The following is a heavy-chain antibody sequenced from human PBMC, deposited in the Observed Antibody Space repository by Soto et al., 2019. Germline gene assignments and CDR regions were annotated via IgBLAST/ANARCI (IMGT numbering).Heavy chain of an antibody. V-gene: IGHV3-30*18. CDR3: AKPVGAATDDY. CDR2: ISYDGSNK. D-gene: IGHD6-25*01. J-gene: IGHJ4*02. CDR1: GFTFSSYG. Sequence: QVQLVESGGGVVQPGRSLRLSCAASGFTFSSYGMHWVRQAPGKGLEWVAVISYDGSNKYYADSVKGRFTISRDNSKNTVYLQKNSLRAEDTVVYYCAKPVGAATDDYWGQGTLVTVSS.